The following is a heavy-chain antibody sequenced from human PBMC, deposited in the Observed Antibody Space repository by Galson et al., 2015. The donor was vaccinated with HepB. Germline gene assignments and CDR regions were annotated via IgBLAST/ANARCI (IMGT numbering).Heavy chain of an antibody. D-gene: IGHD2-2*01. CDR1: GYTFTNYD. CDR3: ARAWAPSPASSSFDP. J-gene: IGHJ5*02. Sequence: SVKVSCKASGYTFTNYDITWVRQATGQGLEWMGWMSANTGSTGYAQKFQGRVTLTRDTSTSTAYMELSSLRSDDTAVYYCARAWAPSPASSSFDPWGQGTLVTVSS. CDR2: MSANTGST. V-gene: IGHV1-8*01.